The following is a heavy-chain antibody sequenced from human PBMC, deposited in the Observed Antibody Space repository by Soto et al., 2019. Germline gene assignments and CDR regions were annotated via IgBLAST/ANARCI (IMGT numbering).Heavy chain of an antibody. V-gene: IGHV1-18*01. CDR2: ISAYNGNT. CDR1: GYTFTSYG. J-gene: IGHJ5*02. D-gene: IGHD4-4*01. CDR3: ARKLILYSNPPSNWFDP. Sequence: ASVKVSCKASGYTFTSYGISWVRQAPGQGLEWMGWISAYNGNTNYAQKLQGRVTMTTDTSTSTAYMELRSLRSDDTAVYYCARKLILYSNPPSNWFDPWGQGTLVTVSS.